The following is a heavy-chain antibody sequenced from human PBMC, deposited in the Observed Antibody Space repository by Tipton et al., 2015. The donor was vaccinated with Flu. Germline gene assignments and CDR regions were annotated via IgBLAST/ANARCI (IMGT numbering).Heavy chain of an antibody. CDR2: ISHSGST. D-gene: IGHD3-10*01. CDR3: ARSTYHYGSGSSDY. Sequence: TLSLTCAVSGYSITSGYYWGWIRQPPGKGLEWIGSISHSGSTYYNPSLKSRVTIPVDTSKDQFSLRLSSVTAADTAVYYCARSTYHYGSGSSDYWGQGTLVTVSS. J-gene: IGHJ4*02. CDR1: GYSITSGYY. V-gene: IGHV4-38-2*01.